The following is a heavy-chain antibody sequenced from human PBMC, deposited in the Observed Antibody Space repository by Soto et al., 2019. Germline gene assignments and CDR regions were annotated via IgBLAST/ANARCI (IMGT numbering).Heavy chain of an antibody. D-gene: IGHD2-2*01. CDR1: GGTFSSYA. Sequence: SVKVSCKASGGTFSSYAISWLRQAPGQGLEWMGVIIPIFGTANYAQKYQGRVTIPADESTSTAYMELSSLRSEDTAVYYCAREVGYCSSTSCRPTGRDWFDPWGQGTLVTVSS. V-gene: IGHV1-69*13. J-gene: IGHJ5*02. CDR2: IIPIFGTA. CDR3: AREVGYCSSTSCRPTGRDWFDP.